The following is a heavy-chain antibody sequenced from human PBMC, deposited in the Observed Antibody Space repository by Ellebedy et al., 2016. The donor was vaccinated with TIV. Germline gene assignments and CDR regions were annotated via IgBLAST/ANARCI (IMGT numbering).Heavy chain of an antibody. CDR1: GYTFTSYY. D-gene: IGHD3-22*01. CDR2: INPSGGST. V-gene: IGHV1-46*03. CDR3: ARHDSSGYDAFDI. Sequence: ASVKVSCKASGYTFTSYYMHWVRQAPGQGLEWMGIINPSGGSTSYAQKFQGRVTMTRDTSTSTVYMELSSLRTEDTAVYYCARHDSSGYDAFDIWGQGTMVTVSS. J-gene: IGHJ3*02.